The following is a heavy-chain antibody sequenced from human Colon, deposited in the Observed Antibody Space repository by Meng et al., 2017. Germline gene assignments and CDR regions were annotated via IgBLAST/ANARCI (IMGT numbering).Heavy chain of an antibody. Sequence: QVQLQESGPGLVRPSETLSLTCTVSGGSVSRGNHYWGWIRQPPGKGLEWIGYIDYSRSINYYPSLKSRVTMSVDTSKNQLSLKLSSVTAGDTAVYYCAGGPWEFDYWGRGSLVTVSS. V-gene: IGHV4-61*01. CDR2: IDYSRSI. CDR1: GGSVSRGNHY. J-gene: IGHJ4*02. D-gene: IGHD1-26*01. CDR3: AGGPWEFDY.